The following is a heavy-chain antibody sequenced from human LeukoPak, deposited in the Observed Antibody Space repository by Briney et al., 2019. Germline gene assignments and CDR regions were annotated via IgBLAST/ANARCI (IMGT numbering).Heavy chain of an antibody. CDR3: ARVSPHPPVDPPISYWFDP. Sequence: SVKVSCKASGGTFSSYAISWVRQAPGQGLEWMGGIIPIFGTANYAQKFQGRVTIAADESTSTAYMELSSLRSEDTAVYYCARVSPHPPVDPPISYWFDPWGQGTLVTVSS. CDR2: IIPIFGTA. V-gene: IGHV1-69*13. D-gene: IGHD3-3*01. CDR1: GGTFSSYA. J-gene: IGHJ5*02.